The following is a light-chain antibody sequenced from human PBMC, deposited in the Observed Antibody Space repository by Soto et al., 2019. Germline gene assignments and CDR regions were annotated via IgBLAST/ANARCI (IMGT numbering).Light chain of an antibody. J-gene: IGKJ2*01. CDR2: DAS. Sequence: EIVLTQSPATLSLSPGERATLSCRASQSVNIYLAWYQHKPGQAPSLLIYDASIRATGIPARFSGSGSGTDFTITISSLDPEDFAGYYCQQRSNWRMYTFGQGTKLEIK. V-gene: IGKV3-11*01. CDR1: QSVNIY. CDR3: QQRSNWRMYT.